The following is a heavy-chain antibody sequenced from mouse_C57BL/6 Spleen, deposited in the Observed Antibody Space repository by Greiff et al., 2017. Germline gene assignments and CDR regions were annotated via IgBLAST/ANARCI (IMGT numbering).Heavy chain of an antibody. V-gene: IGHV1-22*01. CDR1: GYTFTDYN. CDR3: ARGVDYYGSSYYAMDD. CDR2: INPNNGGT. J-gene: IGHJ4*01. D-gene: IGHD1-1*01. Sequence: VQLQQSGPELVKPGASVKMSCKASGYTFTDYNMHWVKQSPGKSLEWIGYINPNNGGTSYNQKFKGKATLTVNKSSSTAYMELRSLTSEDSAVYYCARGVDYYGSSYYAMDDWGQGTSVTVAS.